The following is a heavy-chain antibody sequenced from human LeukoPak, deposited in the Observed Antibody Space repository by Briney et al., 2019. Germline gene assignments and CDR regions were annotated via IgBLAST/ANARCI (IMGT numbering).Heavy chain of an antibody. Sequence: ASVKVSCKASGYTFTGYYMHWVRQAPGQGLEWMGWINPNSGGTNYAQKFQGRVTMTRDTSISTAYMELSRLRSDDTAVYYCARTFPDSSGYYAPLSYFDYWGQGTLVTVSS. J-gene: IGHJ4*02. CDR3: ARTFPDSSGYYAPLSYFDY. V-gene: IGHV1-2*02. CDR1: GYTFTGYY. CDR2: INPNSGGT. D-gene: IGHD3-22*01.